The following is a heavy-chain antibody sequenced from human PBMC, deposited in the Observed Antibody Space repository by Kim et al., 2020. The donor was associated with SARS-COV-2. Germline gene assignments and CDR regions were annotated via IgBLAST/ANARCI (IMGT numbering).Heavy chain of an antibody. D-gene: IGHD3-22*01. CDR1: GYTFTSYA. CDR3: ARGTTMIVVDEPVDAFDI. CDR2: INAGNGNT. J-gene: IGHJ3*02. Sequence: ASVKVSCKASGYTFTSYAMHWVRQAPGQRLEWMGWINAGNGNTKYSQKFQGRVTITRDTSASTAYMELSSLRSEDTAVYYCARGTTMIVVDEPVDAFDIWGQGTMVTVSS. V-gene: IGHV1-3*01.